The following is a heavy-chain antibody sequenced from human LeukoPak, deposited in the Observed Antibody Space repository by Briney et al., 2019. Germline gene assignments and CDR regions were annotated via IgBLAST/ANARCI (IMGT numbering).Heavy chain of an antibody. CDR1: GFTFSNAW. V-gene: IGHV3-15*01. CDR2: IKSKTDGGTT. D-gene: IGHD1-1*01. J-gene: IGHJ5*02. Sequence: PGGSLRLSCAASGFTFSNAWMSWVRQAPGKGLEWVGRIKSKTDGGTTDYAAPVKGRFTISRDDSKNTLYLQMNSLKTEDTAVYYCTTARYSWNGRDWFDPWGQGTLVTVSS. CDR3: TTARYSWNGRDWFDP.